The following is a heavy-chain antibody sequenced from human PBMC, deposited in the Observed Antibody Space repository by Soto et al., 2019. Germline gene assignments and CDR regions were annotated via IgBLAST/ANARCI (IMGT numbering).Heavy chain of an antibody. CDR2: INPSSGST. CDR3: AREMYTTRGSPFDY. Sequence: ASVKVSFKASGYPFTSYYVHWVRQAPGQGLEWMGFINPSSGSTSYAQKFQGRVTMTRDTSTSTVYMEVSSLRSEDTAVYYCAREMYTTRGSPFDYWGQRTLVTVS. V-gene: IGHV1-46*01. D-gene: IGHD3-16*01. CDR1: GYPFTSYY. J-gene: IGHJ4*02.